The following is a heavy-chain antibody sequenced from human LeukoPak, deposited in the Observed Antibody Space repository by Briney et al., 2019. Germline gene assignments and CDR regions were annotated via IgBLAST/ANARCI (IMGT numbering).Heavy chain of an antibody. CDR1: GGSISSFF. D-gene: IGHD1-1*01. CDR2: IDYSGST. V-gene: IGHV4-59*01. CDR3: ARDLELERNRWNYFES. J-gene: IGHJ4*02. Sequence: SETLSLTYTVSGGSISSFFWSWIRQPPGKGLEWLGYIDYSGSTQYNPSLKSRVTISVDTSKQQFTLKLSSVTAADTAVYYCARDLELERNRWNYFESWGQGTLVTVSS.